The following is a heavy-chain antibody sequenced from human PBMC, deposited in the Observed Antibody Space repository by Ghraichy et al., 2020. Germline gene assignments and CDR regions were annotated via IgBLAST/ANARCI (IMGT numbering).Heavy chain of an antibody. V-gene: IGHV4-34*01. CDR1: GGSFSAY. CDR3: ARGRKVVDYFDF. CDR2: INHAGNT. J-gene: IGHJ4*02. Sequence: SETLSLTCAVSGGSFSAYWSWIRQAPGKGLEWIGQINHAGNTNYNPSLKSRVSLSVDTSKNQISLSVNSVTAADTAVYYCARGRKVVDYFDFWGQGTLVTVSS. D-gene: IGHD2-15*01.